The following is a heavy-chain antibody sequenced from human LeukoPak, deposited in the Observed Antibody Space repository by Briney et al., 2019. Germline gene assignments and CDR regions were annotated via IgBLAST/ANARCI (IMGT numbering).Heavy chain of an antibody. J-gene: IGHJ4*02. D-gene: IGHD1-1*01. V-gene: IGHV6-1*01. CDR2: TFYRSKWYN. CDR3: VRSYHWVFDY. CDR1: GDSVSRHDLT. Sequence: SQTLSLTCAISGDSVSRHDLTWDWVRQSPSRGLEWLGRTFYRSKWYNDYAVSVKSRITVSPDTSKNQFSLHLNSVTPEDTAVYYCVRSYHWVFDYWGQGTRVTVSS.